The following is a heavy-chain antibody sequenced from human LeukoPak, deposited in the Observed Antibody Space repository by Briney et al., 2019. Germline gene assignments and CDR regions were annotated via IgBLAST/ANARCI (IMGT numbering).Heavy chain of an antibody. V-gene: IGHV3-30*03. Sequence: GGSLRLSCAASGFTFSSYGMHWVRQAPGKGLEWVAVISYDGSNKYYADSVKGRFTTSRDNSKNTLYLQMNSLRAEDTAVYYCARLTGVVNAFDYWGQGTLVTVSS. CDR3: ARLTGVVNAFDY. CDR1: GFTFSSYG. D-gene: IGHD5-18*01. CDR2: ISYDGSNK. J-gene: IGHJ4*02.